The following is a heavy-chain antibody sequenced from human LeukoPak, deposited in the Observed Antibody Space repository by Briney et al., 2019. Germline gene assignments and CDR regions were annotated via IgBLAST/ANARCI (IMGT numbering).Heavy chain of an antibody. CDR2: IWYDGSQK. V-gene: IGHV3-33*01. D-gene: IGHD5-18*01. CDR1: GFTFSSYG. Sequence: GGSLRLSCAASGFTFSSYGMHWVRQAPGKGLEWVAVIWYDGSQKYYADSVKGRLTISRDNSKNTLYLQMNSLRAEDTGVYYCARELNVDTAMAFDYWGQGTLVIVSS. CDR3: ARELNVDTAMAFDY. J-gene: IGHJ4*02.